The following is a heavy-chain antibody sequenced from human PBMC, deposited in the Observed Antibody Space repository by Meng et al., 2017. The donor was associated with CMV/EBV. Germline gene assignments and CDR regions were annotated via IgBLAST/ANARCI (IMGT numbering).Heavy chain of an antibody. CDR2: ISGSGGST. CDR1: GFTFSSYA. D-gene: IGHD2-2*01. V-gene: IGHV3-23*01. J-gene: IGHJ6*02. Sequence: LSLTCAASGFTFSSYAMSWVRPAPGKGLEWVSAISGSGGSTYYADSVKGRFTISRDNSKNTLYLQMNSLRAEDTAVYYCAKVGSTSAYYYYGMDVWGQGTTVTVSS. CDR3: AKVGSTSAYYYYGMDV.